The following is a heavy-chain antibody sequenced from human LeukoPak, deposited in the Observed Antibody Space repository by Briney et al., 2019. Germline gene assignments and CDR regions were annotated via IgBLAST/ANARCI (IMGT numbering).Heavy chain of an antibody. Sequence: KPSETLSLTCTVSGDSISGYSWSWIRQPPGKGLEWIGYIYHSGSTYYNPSLKSRVTISVDRSKNQFSLKLSSVTAADTAVYYCARCPYDSSGYYDYWGQGTLVTVSS. D-gene: IGHD3-22*01. V-gene: IGHV4-30-2*01. CDR3: ARCPYDSSGYYDY. CDR1: GDSISGYS. J-gene: IGHJ4*02. CDR2: IYHSGST.